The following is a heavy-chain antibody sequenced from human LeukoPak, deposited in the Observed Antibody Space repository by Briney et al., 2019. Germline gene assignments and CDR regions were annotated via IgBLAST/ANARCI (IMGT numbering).Heavy chain of an antibody. CDR3: ATKQWLAPPPDS. D-gene: IGHD6-19*01. Sequence: GGSLRLSCAASGFTFSSDWMHWVRQAPGKGLVCVSYINGDGSSTNYADSVRGRFTISRDNAKKTLYLQMNSLRDEDTAVYYCATKQWLAPPPDSWGQGTPVTVSS. V-gene: IGHV3-74*01. CDR2: INGDGSST. CDR1: GFTFSSDW. J-gene: IGHJ4*02.